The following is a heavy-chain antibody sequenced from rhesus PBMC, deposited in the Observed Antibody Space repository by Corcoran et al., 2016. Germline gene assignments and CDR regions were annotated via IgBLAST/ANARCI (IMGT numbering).Heavy chain of an antibody. Sequence: QVQLQESGPGLVKPSETLSLTCAVSGGSISSGYYYWSWIRQPPGKGLEWIGYITYSGSPSYNPSLKSRVTISRDTSKNQFSLKLSSVTAADTAVYYCARDQRGAPFDYWGQGVLVTVSS. CDR1: GGSISSGYYY. J-gene: IGHJ4*01. CDR3: ARDQRGAPFDY. V-gene: IGHV4-122*02. D-gene: IGHD3-34*01. CDR2: ITYSGSP.